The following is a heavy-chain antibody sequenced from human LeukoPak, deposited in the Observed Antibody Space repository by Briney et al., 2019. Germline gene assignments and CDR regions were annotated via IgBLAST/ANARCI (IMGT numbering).Heavy chain of an antibody. J-gene: IGHJ4*02. CDR2: VNPNSGDT. Sequence: ASVKVSCKASGYTFTDYYIHWVRQAPGQGLEWMGWVNPNSGDTNHAHKFQGRVTMTSDTSISTAYMDLNRVRSDDTAVYYCALLFSSTWCRFDSWGQGTLVTVSS. V-gene: IGHV1-2*02. D-gene: IGHD6-13*01. CDR3: ALLFSSTWCRFDS. CDR1: GYTFTDYY.